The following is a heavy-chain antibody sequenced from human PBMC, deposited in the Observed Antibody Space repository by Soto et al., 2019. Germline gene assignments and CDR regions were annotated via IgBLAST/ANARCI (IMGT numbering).Heavy chain of an antibody. CDR3: ASSYGSGYRAFDY. D-gene: IGHD3-10*01. Sequence: QVQLVQSGAEVKRPGSSVKVSCKASGDTFNFYSINWVRQAPGVGLEWVGRVNPILSMSNYAQRFQGRVTRTADKSTSTAYMELRSLRSEDTAIYYCASSYGSGYRAFDYWGQGAHVTVSS. CDR2: VNPILSMS. V-gene: IGHV1-69*02. J-gene: IGHJ4*02. CDR1: GDTFNFYS.